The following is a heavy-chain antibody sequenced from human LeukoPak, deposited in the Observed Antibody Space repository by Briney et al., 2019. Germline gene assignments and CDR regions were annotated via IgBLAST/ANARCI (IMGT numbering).Heavy chain of an antibody. Sequence: SETLSLTCAVPGVSISRYYWSWIRQPPGKGLEWIGHIYASGSTNYSPSLKSRVTISVDTSKTQFSLKLSSVTAADTAVYYCARSQLGIDWYFDLWGRGTLVTVSS. D-gene: IGHD7-27*01. V-gene: IGHV4-4*09. CDR3: ARSQLGIDWYFDL. CDR1: GVSISRYY. J-gene: IGHJ2*01. CDR2: IYASGST.